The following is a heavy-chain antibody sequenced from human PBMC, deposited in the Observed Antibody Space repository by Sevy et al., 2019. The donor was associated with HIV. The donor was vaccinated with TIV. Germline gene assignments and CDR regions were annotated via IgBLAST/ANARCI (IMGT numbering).Heavy chain of an antibody. CDR2: ISAYNGNT. CDR3: ARDRMVLLWFGELSGYFDY. CDR1: GYTFTSYG. J-gene: IGHJ4*02. D-gene: IGHD3-10*01. Sequence: ALVKVSCKASGYTFTSYGISWVRQAPGQGLEWMGWISAYNGNTNYAQKLQGRVTMTTDTSTSTAYMELRSLRSDDTAVYYCARDRMVLLWFGELSGYFDYWGQGTLVTVSS. V-gene: IGHV1-18*01.